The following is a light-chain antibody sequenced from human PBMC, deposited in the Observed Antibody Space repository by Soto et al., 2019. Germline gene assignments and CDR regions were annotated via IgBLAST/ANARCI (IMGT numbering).Light chain of an antibody. J-gene: IGKJ1*01. CDR1: QTISSW. Sequence: DIQMTQSPSTLSVSVGHRVTITCRARQTISSWLAWYQQKPGKAPKLLIYKASTLKGGVPSRFSGSGSGTEFTLTISSLQPDDFATYYCQHYNSYSEAFGQGTKVDSK. CDR3: QHYNSYSEA. CDR2: KAS. V-gene: IGKV1-5*03.